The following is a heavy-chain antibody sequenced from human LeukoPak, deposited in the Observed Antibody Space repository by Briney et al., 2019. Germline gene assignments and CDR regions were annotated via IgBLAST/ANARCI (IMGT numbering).Heavy chain of an antibody. V-gene: IGHV3-23*01. CDR3: TSNPHYYYYGMDV. CDR1: GFTFTKCA. J-gene: IGHJ6*02. Sequence: GGSLRLSCVASGFTFTKCAMSWIRQAPGKGLEWVAIITATGDTAYYADSVKGRFTISRDNSKNTAYLQMNSLKTEDTAVYYCTSNPHYYYYGMDVWGQGTTVTVSS. CDR2: ITATGDTA.